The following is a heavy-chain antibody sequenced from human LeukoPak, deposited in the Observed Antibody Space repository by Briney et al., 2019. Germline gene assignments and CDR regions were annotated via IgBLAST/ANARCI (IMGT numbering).Heavy chain of an antibody. CDR1: GGSISSYY. CDR3: ARLNDGRGY. D-gene: IGHD3-10*01. CDR2: IYNNGST. Sequence: PSETLSLTCTVSGGSISSYYWSWIRQPPGKGLEWIGYIYNNGSTNYNPSLKSRVTISVDTPKNQFYLKLSSVTAADTAVYYCARLNDGRGYWGQGTLVTVSS. J-gene: IGHJ4*02. V-gene: IGHV4-59*01.